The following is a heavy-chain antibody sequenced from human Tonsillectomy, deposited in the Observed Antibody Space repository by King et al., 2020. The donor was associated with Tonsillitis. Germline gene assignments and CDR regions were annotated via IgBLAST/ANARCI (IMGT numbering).Heavy chain of an antibody. CDR1: GYDFTNYW. V-gene: IGHV5-51*01. J-gene: IGHJ4*02. D-gene: IGHD7-27*01. Sequence: QLVQSGAEVKKPGESLKISCKGSGYDFTNYWIAWVRQMPGKGLEWMGIIYPDDSDTRYSPTFQGQVTMSVDISISTAFLQWNSLKASDTAIYYCARQGPTGDPGPNPGDFDYWGQGTLVTVSS. CDR2: IYPDDSDT. CDR3: ARQGPTGDPGPNPGDFDY.